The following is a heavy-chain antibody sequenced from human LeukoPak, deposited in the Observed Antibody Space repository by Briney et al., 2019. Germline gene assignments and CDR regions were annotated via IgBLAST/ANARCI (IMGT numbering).Heavy chain of an antibody. J-gene: IGHJ6*03. CDR3: ARFVPPYYYYMDV. CDR1: GHSFTSYW. V-gene: IGHV5-51*01. Sequence: GESLKISCKGSGHSFTSYWIGWVRQMPGKGLEWMGIIYPGDSDTRYSPSFQGQVTISADKSISTAYLQWSSLKASDTATYYCARFVPPYYYYMDVWGKGTTVTVSS. CDR2: IYPGDSDT.